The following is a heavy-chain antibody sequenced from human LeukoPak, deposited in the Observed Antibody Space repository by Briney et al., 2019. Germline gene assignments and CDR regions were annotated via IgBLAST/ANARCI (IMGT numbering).Heavy chain of an antibody. D-gene: IGHD3-22*01. V-gene: IGHV4-59*08. CDR1: GGSISSYY. CDR3: ARQNYYDSSCLDY. Sequence: PSETLSLTCTVSGGSISSYYWSWIRQPPGKGLEWIGYIYYSGSTNYNPSLKSRVTISVDTSKNQFSLKLSSVTAADTAVYYCARQNYYDSSCLDYWGQETLVTVSS. CDR2: IYYSGST. J-gene: IGHJ4*02.